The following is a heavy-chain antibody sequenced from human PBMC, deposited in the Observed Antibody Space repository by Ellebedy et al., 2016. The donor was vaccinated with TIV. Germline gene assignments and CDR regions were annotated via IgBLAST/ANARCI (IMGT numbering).Heavy chain of an antibody. CDR1: GYTFTSYA. J-gene: IGHJ4*02. V-gene: IGHV1-3*01. CDR3: ARGDGYSGYDY. CDR2: INAGNGNT. Sequence: ASVKVSXXASGYTFTSYAMHWVRQAPGQRLEWMGWINAGNGNTKYSQKFQGRVTITRDTSASTAYMELSSLRSEDTAVYYCARGDGYSGYDYWGQGNLVTVSS. D-gene: IGHD5-12*01.